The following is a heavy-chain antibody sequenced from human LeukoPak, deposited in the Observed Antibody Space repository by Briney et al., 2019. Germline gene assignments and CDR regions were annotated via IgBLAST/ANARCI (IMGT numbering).Heavy chain of an antibody. V-gene: IGHV3-23*01. Sequence: GGSLRLSCAASGFTLSTNAMSWVRQAPGKGLEWVSGISGSGDSTYYADSVKGRITISRDTSKNTLYLQMNSLRAEDTAVYYCAKGQSAAAGAIDYWGQGTLVTVSS. CDR2: ISGSGDST. CDR1: GFTLSTNA. J-gene: IGHJ4*02. CDR3: AKGQSAAAGAIDY. D-gene: IGHD6-13*01.